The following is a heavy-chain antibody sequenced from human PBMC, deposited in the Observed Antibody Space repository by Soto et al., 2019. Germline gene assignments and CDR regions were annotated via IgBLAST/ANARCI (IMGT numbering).Heavy chain of an antibody. CDR1: GFNFSSYA. D-gene: IGHD6-13*01. J-gene: IGHJ4*02. CDR3: ARDPRYSRVLYYFDY. CDR2: ISYDGSNK. V-gene: IGHV3-30-3*01. Sequence: SLRLSCAASGFNFSSYAMHWVRQAPGKGLEWVADISYDGSNKYYADSVKGRFTISRDNSKNTLYLPMISLRAEDTAVYYCARDPRYSRVLYYFDYWGQGTLVTVSS.